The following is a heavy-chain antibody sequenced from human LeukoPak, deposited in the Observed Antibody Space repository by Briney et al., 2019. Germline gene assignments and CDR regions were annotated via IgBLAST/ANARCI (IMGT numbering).Heavy chain of an antibody. CDR3: ARSSEMATIDDY. V-gene: IGHV1-46*01. CDR1: GYTFTSYY. J-gene: IGHJ4*02. Sequence: ASVKVSCKASGYTFTSYYMHWVRQAPGQGLEWMGIINPSGGSTSYAQKFQGRVTMTRDTSTSTVCMELSSLRSEDTAVYYCARSSEMATIDDYWGQGTLVTVSS. D-gene: IGHD5-24*01. CDR2: INPSGGST.